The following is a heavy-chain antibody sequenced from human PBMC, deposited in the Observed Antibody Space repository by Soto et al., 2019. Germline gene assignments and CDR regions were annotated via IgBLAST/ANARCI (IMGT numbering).Heavy chain of an antibody. J-gene: IGHJ4*02. CDR2: IFHDGTA. V-gene: IGHV4-4*02. CDR1: GVSISSGNW. Sequence: SETLSLTCAVSGVSISSGNWWTGVRQTPQRGLEYIGEIFHDGTANYYPSFERRVAISVDTSKDQFSLKLTSVTAADTAIYFCARLVYDTRLNYMYFDFWGQGXLVTVSS. CDR3: ARLVYDTRLNYMYFDF. D-gene: IGHD2-8*01.